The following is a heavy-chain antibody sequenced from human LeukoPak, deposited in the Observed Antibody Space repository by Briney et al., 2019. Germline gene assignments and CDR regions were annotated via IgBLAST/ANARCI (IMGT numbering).Heavy chain of an antibody. CDR1: GFTFSSYA. J-gene: IGHJ4*02. D-gene: IGHD3-9*01. V-gene: IGHV1-18*01. Sequence: GGSLRLSCAASGFTFSSYAMSWVRQAPGKGLEWMGWISAYNGNTNYAQKLQGRVTMTTDTSTSTAYMELRSLRSDDTAVYYCARVRGAKNLRYFDWLLNWGQGTLVTVSS. CDR3: ARVRGAKNLRYFDWLLN. CDR2: ISAYNGNT.